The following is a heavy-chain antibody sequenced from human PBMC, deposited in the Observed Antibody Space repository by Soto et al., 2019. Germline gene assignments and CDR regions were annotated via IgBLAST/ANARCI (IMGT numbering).Heavy chain of an antibody. J-gene: IGHJ4*02. CDR1: GFTFSDYY. D-gene: IGHD3-10*01. V-gene: IGHV3-11*01. CDR2: ISGSGNTI. CDR3: ASDPYYYASGY. Sequence: QVQLVESGGGLVKPGGSLRLSCAASGFTFSDYYMTWIRQPPGKGLEWLSYISGSGNTIYYADSVKGRFTVSRDNARNSLYLQMNSLRAEDTAVYYCASDPYYYASGYWGQGTLVTVSS.